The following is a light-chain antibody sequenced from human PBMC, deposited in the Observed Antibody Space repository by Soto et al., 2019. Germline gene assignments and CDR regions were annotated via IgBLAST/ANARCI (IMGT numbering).Light chain of an antibody. CDR3: QQYNSYPCT. V-gene: IGKV1-5*03. CDR1: QSIRSW. J-gene: IGKJ2*02. Sequence: DIQMTQSPSTLSAFVGDRVTITCRASQSIRSWLAWYQQKPGKAPRLLIYQASTLDSWDPSTFSGSGSGTEFTLTISSLQPDDFATYYCQQYNSYPCTFGQGTKLEIK. CDR2: QAS.